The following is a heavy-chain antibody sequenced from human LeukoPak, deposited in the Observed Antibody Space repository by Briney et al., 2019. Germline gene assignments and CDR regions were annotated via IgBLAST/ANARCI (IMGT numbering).Heavy chain of an antibody. CDR1: GGSISSYY. D-gene: IGHD3-3*01. CDR2: IYTSGRT. J-gene: IGHJ4*02. Sequence: SETLSPTCTVSGGSISSYYWSWIRKPAGKGLEWIGRIYTSGRTNYNPSLKSRVTMSVYTSKNQFSLKLSSVTAADTAVYYCARCRGSDPHPAYYDFWSGYLLNQGEYFDYWGQGTLVTVSS. V-gene: IGHV4-4*07. CDR3: ARCRGSDPHPAYYDFWSGYLLNQGEYFDY.